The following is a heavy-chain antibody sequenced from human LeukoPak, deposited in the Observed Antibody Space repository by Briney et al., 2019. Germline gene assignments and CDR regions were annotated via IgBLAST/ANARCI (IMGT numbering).Heavy chain of an antibody. CDR1: GGSISSYY. J-gene: IGHJ5*02. CDR3: AKVGRIAAARANWFDP. CDR2: IYYSGST. D-gene: IGHD6-6*01. V-gene: IGHV4-59*01. Sequence: SETLSLTCTVSGGSISSYYWSWIRQPPGKGLEWIGYIYYSGSTNYNPSLKSRVTISVDTSKNQFSLKLSSVTAADTAVYYCAKVGRIAAARANWFDPWGQGTLVTVSS.